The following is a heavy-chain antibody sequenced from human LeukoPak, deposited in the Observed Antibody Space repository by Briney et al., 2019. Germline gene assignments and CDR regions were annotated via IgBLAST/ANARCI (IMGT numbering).Heavy chain of an antibody. CDR1: GGSISSGGYY. V-gene: IGHV4-61*02. J-gene: IGHJ5*02. D-gene: IGHD3-10*01. CDR2: IYTSGRT. Sequence: SQTLALTCTVSGGSISSGGYYWNWIRQPAGKGLEWIGRIYTSGRTDYNPSLKSRVTMSLDTSKNQFSLKVTSVTAADTAVYYCAGGSRSFYQAVHWFDPWGEGALLTLS. CDR3: AGGSRSFYQAVHWFDP.